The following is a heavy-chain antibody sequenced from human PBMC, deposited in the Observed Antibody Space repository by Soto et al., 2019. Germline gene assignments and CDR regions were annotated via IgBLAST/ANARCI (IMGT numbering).Heavy chain of an antibody. CDR1: GGSISSSNW. CDR3: ARDNWNDDPDDPMGAPNAFDI. J-gene: IGHJ3*02. V-gene: IGHV4-4*02. CDR2: IYHSGST. D-gene: IGHD1-20*01. Sequence: QVQLQESGPGLVKPSGTLSLTCAVSGGSISSSNWWSWVRQPPGKGLEWIGEIYHSGSTNYNPSLKSRVTISVDKSKNQFSLKLSSVTAADTAVYYCARDNWNDDPDDPMGAPNAFDIWGQGTMVTVSS.